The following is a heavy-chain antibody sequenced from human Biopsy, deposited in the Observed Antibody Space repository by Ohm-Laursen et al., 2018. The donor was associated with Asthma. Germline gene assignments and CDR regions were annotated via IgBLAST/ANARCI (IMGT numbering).Heavy chain of an antibody. J-gene: IGHJ4*02. D-gene: IGHD1-26*01. CDR3: VHTLVGLKAFDF. CDR2: IYWGDDK. Sequence: TQTLTLTSTFSGFSLSTSGGGVGWIRQPPGKALEWLGNIYWGDDKRYSPSLRSRLTITRDTPKDQVVLTMTNMGPVDTGTYYCVHTLVGLKAFDFWGQGTLVTVSS. CDR1: GFSLSTSGGG. V-gene: IGHV2-5*02.